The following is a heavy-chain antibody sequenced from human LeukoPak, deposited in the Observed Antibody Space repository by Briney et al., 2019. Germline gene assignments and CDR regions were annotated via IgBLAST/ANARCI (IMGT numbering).Heavy chain of an antibody. CDR1: GFTFSNYA. Sequence: GGSLRLSCTASGFTFSNYAMSWFRQAPGKGLEWVGFIRNKAYGGTAEYAASVKGRFTISRDDSKTIAYLQMNSLKTEDTAVYYCTREKRYFDWFQADYWGQGTLVPVSS. CDR3: TREKRYFDWFQADY. J-gene: IGHJ4*02. D-gene: IGHD3-9*01. CDR2: IRNKAYGGTA. V-gene: IGHV3-49*03.